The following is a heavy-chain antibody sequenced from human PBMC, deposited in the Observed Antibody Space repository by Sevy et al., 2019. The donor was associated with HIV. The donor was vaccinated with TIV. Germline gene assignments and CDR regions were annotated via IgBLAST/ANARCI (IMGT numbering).Heavy chain of an antibody. D-gene: IGHD3-10*01. V-gene: IGHV3-23*01. CDR1: GFTFSSNA. J-gene: IGHJ4*02. CDR2: ISASGGNT. Sequence: GGSLRLSCAASGFTFSSNAMTWVRQVPGKGLEWVSTISASGGNTYYADSVKGRFTISRDNSKNTLCLQMNSLSAEDTAVYHCTKAFTGRYSDYWGQGTLATVSS. CDR3: TKAFTGRYSDY.